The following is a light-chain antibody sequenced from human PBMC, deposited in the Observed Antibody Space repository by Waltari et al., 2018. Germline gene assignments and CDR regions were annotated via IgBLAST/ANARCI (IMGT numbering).Light chain of an antibody. CDR3: QVWDSTTVI. CDR2: RDS. J-gene: IGLJ2*01. CDR1: NIGSKN. V-gene: IGLV3-9*01. Sequence: SYELTQPLSVSVALGQTARMTCGGNNIGSKNVHWYQQKPGQAPVLVIYRDSDRPSGIPGRFSGSNSGNTAALTISRAQAGDEADYSCQVWDSTTVIVGGGTKLTVL.